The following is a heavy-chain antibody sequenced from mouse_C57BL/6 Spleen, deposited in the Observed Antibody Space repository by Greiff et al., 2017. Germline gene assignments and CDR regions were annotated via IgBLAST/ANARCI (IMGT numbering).Heavy chain of an antibody. Sequence: QVQLQQSGAELVRPGTSVKVSCKASGYAFTNYLIEWVKQRPGQGLEWIGVINPGSGGTNYNEKFKGKATLTADKSSSTAYMQLSSLTSEDSAVYFCARTGANFDYWCQGTTLTVSS. CDR3: ARTGANFDY. CDR1: GYAFTNYL. CDR2: INPGSGGT. D-gene: IGHD4-1*01. V-gene: IGHV1-54*01. J-gene: IGHJ2*01.